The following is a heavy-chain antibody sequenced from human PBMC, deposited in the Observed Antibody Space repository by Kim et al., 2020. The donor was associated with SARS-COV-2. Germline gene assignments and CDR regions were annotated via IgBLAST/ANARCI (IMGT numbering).Heavy chain of an antibody. D-gene: IGHD3-9*01. CDR1: GFTFSSYS. Sequence: GGSLRLSCAASGFTFSSYSMNWVRQAPGKGLEWVSSISSSSYIYYADSVKGRFTISRDNAKNSLYLQMNSLRAEDTAVYYCARGNYDILTTYYTVDYWGQGTLVTVSS. V-gene: IGHV3-21*06. CDR3: ARGNYDILTTYYTVDY. J-gene: IGHJ4*02. CDR2: ISSSSYI.